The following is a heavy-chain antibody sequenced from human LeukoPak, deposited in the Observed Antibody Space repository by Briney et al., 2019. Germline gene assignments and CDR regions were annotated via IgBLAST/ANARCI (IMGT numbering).Heavy chain of an antibody. J-gene: IGHJ4*02. D-gene: IGHD5-18*01. CDR1: GFTFSSYE. CDR2: ISSNGSTM. V-gene: IGHV3-48*03. CDR3: ARDGWLHTHYYFDS. Sequence: GGSLRLSCAASGFTFSSYEMNGVRQAPGKGLEWVSYISSNGSTMYYADSVKGRFTISRDNAKNSLYLQMNSLRAEDTAVYYCARDGWLHTHYYFDSCGQGTLVTVSS.